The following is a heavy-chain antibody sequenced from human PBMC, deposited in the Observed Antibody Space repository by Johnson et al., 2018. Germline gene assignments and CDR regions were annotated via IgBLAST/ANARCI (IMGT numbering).Heavy chain of an antibody. CDR2: ISYDGTNK. CDR3: AKPSRDHYEMTLSRRTFDT. D-gene: IGHD3-16*01. Sequence: QVQLVQSGGGVVQPGRSLRLSCAASGFTFDSYAMSWVRQAPGKGLERVALISYDGTNKFYADSVKGRFTISRDNSKNTRFLQKTSLTTEDPAVYRCAKPSRDHYEMTLSRRTFDTWGQRTMFTVSS. V-gene: IGHV3-30*18. CDR1: GFTFDSYA. J-gene: IGHJ3*02.